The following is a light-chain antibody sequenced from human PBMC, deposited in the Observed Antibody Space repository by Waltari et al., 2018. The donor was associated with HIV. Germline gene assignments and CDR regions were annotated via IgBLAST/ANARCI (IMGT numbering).Light chain of an antibody. Sequence: EIVLTQSPATLSFSPGERATLSCRASQSVSSNLAWYLQKPGQAPSLLMYDASNRATGIPAMFSGSGSGTDFTLTISSLEPEDFAVYYCQQRSNWPPLTFGGGTKVEIK. CDR1: QSVSSN. J-gene: IGKJ4*01. CDR2: DAS. V-gene: IGKV3-11*01. CDR3: QQRSNWPPLT.